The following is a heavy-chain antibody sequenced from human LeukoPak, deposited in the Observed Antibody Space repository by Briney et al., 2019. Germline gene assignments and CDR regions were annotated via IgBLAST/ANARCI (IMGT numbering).Heavy chain of an antibody. CDR2: TRNKANSYTT. CDR3: ASALGYCSSTSCDY. J-gene: IGHJ4*02. CDR1: GFTFSDHY. Sequence: SGGSLRLSCAASGFTFSDHYMDWVRQAPGKGLEWVGRTRNKANSYTTEYAASVKGRFTISRDDSKNSLYLQMNSLKTEDTAVYYCASALGYCSSTSCDYWGQGTLVTVSS. D-gene: IGHD2-2*01. V-gene: IGHV3-72*01.